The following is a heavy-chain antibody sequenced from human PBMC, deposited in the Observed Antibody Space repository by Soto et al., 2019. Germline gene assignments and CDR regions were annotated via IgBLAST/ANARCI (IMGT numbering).Heavy chain of an antibody. CDR2: VFYGGT. J-gene: IGHJ4*02. Sequence: PETLSLTCSVSGRSMSSNYWSWIRQSPDKGLEWLGYVFYGGTDYNPSLGGGVSLSVETSKRQLSLRLTSVTVADTAVYYCASYRGALYFESWGPGILVTVSS. CDR1: GRSMSSNY. V-gene: IGHV4-59*01. D-gene: IGHD3-16*01. CDR3: ASYRGALYFES.